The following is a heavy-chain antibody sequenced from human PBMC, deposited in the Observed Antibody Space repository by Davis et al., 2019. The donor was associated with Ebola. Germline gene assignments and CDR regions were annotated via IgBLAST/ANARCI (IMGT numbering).Heavy chain of an antibody. CDR1: GGSFSPYY. CDR3: AREGRYYDSSGYKNWFDP. Sequence: SETLSLTCAVSGGSFSPYYWSWFRQSPGKGLEWIGEMNHSGSTTYNPSLKSRASISVDTSKNQFLLNLSSVTAADTAVYYCAREGRYYDSSGYKNWFDPWGQGTLVTVSS. CDR2: MNHSGST. J-gene: IGHJ5*02. D-gene: IGHD3-22*01. V-gene: IGHV4-34*01.